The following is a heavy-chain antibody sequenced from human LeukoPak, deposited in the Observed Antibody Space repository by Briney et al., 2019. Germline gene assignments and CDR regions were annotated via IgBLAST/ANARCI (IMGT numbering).Heavy chain of an antibody. CDR1: GGSISSYY. Sequence: SETLSLTCTVSGGSISSYYWSWIRQPPGEGLEWIGYIYYSGSTNYNPSLKSRVTISVDTSKNQFSLKLSSVTAADTAVYYCARDSITKGAFDIWGQGTMVTVSS. D-gene: IGHD2-2*01. V-gene: IGHV4-59*01. CDR2: IYYSGST. J-gene: IGHJ3*02. CDR3: ARDSITKGAFDI.